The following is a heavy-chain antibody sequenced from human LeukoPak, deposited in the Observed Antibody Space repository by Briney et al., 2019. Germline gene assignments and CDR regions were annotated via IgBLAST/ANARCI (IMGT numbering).Heavy chain of an antibody. CDR2: ISGNGRDT. Sequence: GGFLRLSCEGPGFIFRSFAMNWVRQVPGKGLEWVSSISGNGRDTYYADSVKGRFTISRDSPKNTLYLQMNSLLTDDTAVYYCTKDQEVATIGGYFDSWGQGALVTVSS. V-gene: IGHV3-23*01. D-gene: IGHD5-24*01. CDR3: TKDQEVATIGGYFDS. J-gene: IGHJ4*02. CDR1: GFIFRSFA.